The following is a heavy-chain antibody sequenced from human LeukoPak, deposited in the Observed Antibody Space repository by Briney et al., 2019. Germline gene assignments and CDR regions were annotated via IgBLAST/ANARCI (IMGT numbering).Heavy chain of an antibody. V-gene: IGHV3-23*01. CDR1: GFTFTKYA. D-gene: IGHD3-10*01. CDR2: IGGSGGRT. CDR3: AKDGRMPSLLWFGGLPYYFDY. J-gene: IGHJ4*02. Sequence: PGGSLRLSCAASGFTFTKYAMSWVRQAPGKGLEWVSAIGGSGGRTFYADSVKGRFTISRDNSKNTLYLQMNSLRAEDTAVYYCAKDGRMPSLLWFGGLPYYFDYWGQGTLATVSS.